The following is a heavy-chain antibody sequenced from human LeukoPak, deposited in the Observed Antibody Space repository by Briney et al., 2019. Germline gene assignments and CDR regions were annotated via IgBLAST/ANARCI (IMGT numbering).Heavy chain of an antibody. D-gene: IGHD2-2*01. CDR3: ARHQYGSDTSCFGF. J-gene: IGHJ4*02. Sequence: PETLSLTCAVYGGSFSGYFWSWIRQPPGKGLEWLGEINHSGSTNYNPSLKSRVTISVDTSKNQFSLKLSPVTAADTAVYYRARHQYGSDTSCFGFWGQGTLVTVSS. CDR1: GGSFSGYF. CDR2: INHSGST. V-gene: IGHV4-34*01.